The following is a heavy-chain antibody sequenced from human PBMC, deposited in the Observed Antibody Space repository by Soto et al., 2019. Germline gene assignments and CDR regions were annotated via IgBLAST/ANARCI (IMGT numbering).Heavy chain of an antibody. J-gene: IGHJ6*02. CDR2: IYYSGST. V-gene: IGHV4-59*01. Sequence: PSETLSLTCTVSGGASSTYYWNWIRQPPGKGLEWIGYIYYSGSTNYNPSLTGRAILSVDTSKSWFSLRLDSLTAADTAVYYCARGSAVPTLRSMDVWGQGTTVTVSS. CDR3: ARGSAVPTLRSMDV. D-gene: IGHD4-4*01. CDR1: GGASSTYY.